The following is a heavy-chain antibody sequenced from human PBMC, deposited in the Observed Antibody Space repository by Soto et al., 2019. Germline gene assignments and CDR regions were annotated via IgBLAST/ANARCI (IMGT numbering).Heavy chain of an antibody. CDR1: GYTFTSYY. V-gene: IGHV1-46*01. D-gene: IGHD6-13*01. CDR2: INPSGGST. J-gene: IGHJ4*02. CDR3: ASLYSSSLNDY. Sequence: ASVKVSCKASGYTFTSYYMHWVRQAPGQGLEWMGIINPSGGSTSYAQKFQGRVTITRDTSASTAYMELSSLRSEDTAVYYCASLYSSSLNDYWGQGTLVTVSS.